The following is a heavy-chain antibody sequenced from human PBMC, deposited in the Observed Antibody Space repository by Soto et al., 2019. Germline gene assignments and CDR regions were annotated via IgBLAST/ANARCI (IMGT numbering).Heavy chain of an antibody. CDR2: ISAYNGNT. V-gene: IGHV1-18*04. Sequence: ASVEVSCKASGYAFTSYCISWVLQAPGQGLEWMGWISAYNGNTNYAQKLQGRVTMTTDTSTSTAYMELRSLRSDDTAVYYCAREGSIAAGTSWFDPWGQGTLVTVSS. CDR3: AREGSIAAGTSWFDP. J-gene: IGHJ5*02. CDR1: GYAFTSYC. D-gene: IGHD6-6*01.